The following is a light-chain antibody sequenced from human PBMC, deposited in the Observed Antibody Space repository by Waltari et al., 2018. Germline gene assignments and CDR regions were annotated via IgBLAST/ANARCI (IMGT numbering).Light chain of an antibody. Sequence: DIVMNQSPDSLAVSLGERATINCKSSQSVLYSSNNKNYLAWYQQKPGQPPKLLIYWAFTRESGVPDRFSGRGSGTDFTLTISSLQAEDVAVYYCQQYYSTPRTFGKGTKVEIK. V-gene: IGKV4-1*01. J-gene: IGKJ1*01. CDR2: WAF. CDR1: QSVLYSSNNKNY. CDR3: QQYYSTPRT.